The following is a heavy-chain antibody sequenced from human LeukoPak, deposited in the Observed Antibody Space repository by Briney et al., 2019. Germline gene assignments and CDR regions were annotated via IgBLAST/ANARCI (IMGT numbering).Heavy chain of an antibody. D-gene: IGHD2-2*01. J-gene: IGHJ6*02. Sequence: SETLSLTCTVSGGSISSGGYYWSWICQHPGKGLEWIGYIYYSGSTYYNPSLKSRVTISVDTSKNQFSLKLSSVTAADTAVYYCASLKGYCSSTSCSAYYYGMDVWGQGTTVTVSS. V-gene: IGHV4-31*03. CDR2: IYYSGST. CDR3: ASLKGYCSSTSCSAYYYGMDV. CDR1: GGSISSGGYY.